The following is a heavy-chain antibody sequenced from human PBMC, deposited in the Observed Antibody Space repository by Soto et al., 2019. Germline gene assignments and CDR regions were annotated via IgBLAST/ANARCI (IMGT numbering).Heavy chain of an antibody. D-gene: IGHD4-17*01. Sequence: GASVKVSCKASGYTFSTYAIHWVRQAPGQRLEWMGWINADNGNTKYAQKFQGRVTITRNTSISTAYMELSSLRSEDTAVYYCAITVHSYYYYGMDVWGQGTTVTVSS. J-gene: IGHJ6*02. CDR3: AITVHSYYYYGMDV. CDR1: GYTFSTYA. CDR2: INADNGNT. V-gene: IGHV1-3*01.